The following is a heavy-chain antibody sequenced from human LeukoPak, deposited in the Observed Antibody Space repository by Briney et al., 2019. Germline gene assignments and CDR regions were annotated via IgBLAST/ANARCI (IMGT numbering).Heavy chain of an antibody. Sequence: SETLSLTCTVSGGSISSSSYYWGWIRQPPGKGLEWIGSIYYSESTYYSPSLKSRVSISVDTSKNQFSLKLSSVTAADTAVYYCARVRYASDFWSGYKYYFDYWGQGTLVTVSS. CDR2: IYYSEST. D-gene: IGHD3-3*01. V-gene: IGHV4-39*07. CDR3: ARVRYASDFWSGYKYYFDY. CDR1: GGSISSSSYY. J-gene: IGHJ4*02.